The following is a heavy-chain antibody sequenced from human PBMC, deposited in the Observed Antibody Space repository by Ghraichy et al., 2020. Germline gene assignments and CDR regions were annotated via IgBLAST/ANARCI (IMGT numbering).Heavy chain of an antibody. CDR3: ARDSKAVVINRAFDI. V-gene: IGHV4-30-4*01. CDR2: IYYSGST. J-gene: IGHJ3*02. Sequence: SETLSLTCTVSGGSISSGDYYWSWIRQPPGKGLEWIGYIYYSGSTYYNPSLKSRVTISVDTSKNQFSLKLSSVTAADTAVYYCARDSKAVVINRAFDIWGQGTMVTVSS. D-gene: IGHD3-22*01. CDR1: GGSISSGDYY.